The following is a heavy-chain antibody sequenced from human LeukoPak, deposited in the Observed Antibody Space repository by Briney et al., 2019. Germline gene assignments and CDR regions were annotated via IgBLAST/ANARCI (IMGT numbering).Heavy chain of an antibody. Sequence: GGSLRLSCAASGFTFSSYGMHWVRQAPGKGLEWVAVISYDGSNKYYADSVKGRFTISRDNSKNTLYLQMNSLRAEDTAVYYCAKDWTVANGDYWGQGTLVTVSS. D-gene: IGHD6-19*01. CDR2: ISYDGSNK. CDR3: AKDWTVANGDY. J-gene: IGHJ4*02. CDR1: GFTFSSYG. V-gene: IGHV3-30*18.